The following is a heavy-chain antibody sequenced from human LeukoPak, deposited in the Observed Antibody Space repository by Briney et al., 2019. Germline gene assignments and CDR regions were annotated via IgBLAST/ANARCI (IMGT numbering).Heavy chain of an antibody. V-gene: IGHV3-48*03. Sequence: GGSLRLSCAASGFTFSSYGMNWVRQAPGKGLEWVSYISSSGSTIYYADSVKGRFTISRDNAKNSLYLQMNSLRAEDTAVYYCARVAPHAGPGGSYYYYMDVWGKGTTVTVSS. J-gene: IGHJ6*03. D-gene: IGHD3-10*01. CDR3: ARVAPHAGPGGSYYYYMDV. CDR2: ISSSGSTI. CDR1: GFTFSSYG.